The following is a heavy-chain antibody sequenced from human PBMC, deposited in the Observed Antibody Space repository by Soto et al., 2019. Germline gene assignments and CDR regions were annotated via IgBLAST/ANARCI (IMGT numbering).Heavy chain of an antibody. J-gene: IGHJ4*02. Sequence: QLQLQESGPGLVKPSETLSLTCTVSGGSISSSSYYWGWIRQPPGKGLEWIGSIYYSGSTYYNPSLKSRVTISVDTSKNQFSLKLSSVTAADTAVYYCARQGWFGETPDHFDYWGQGTLVTVSS. V-gene: IGHV4-39*01. CDR3: ARQGWFGETPDHFDY. D-gene: IGHD3-10*01. CDR1: GGSISSSSYY. CDR2: IYYSGST.